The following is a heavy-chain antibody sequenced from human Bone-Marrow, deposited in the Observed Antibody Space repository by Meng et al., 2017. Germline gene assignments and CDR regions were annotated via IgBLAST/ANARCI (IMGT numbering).Heavy chain of an antibody. D-gene: IGHD3-22*01. CDR1: GYTFAAYW. J-gene: IGHJ4*02. V-gene: IGHV1-18*04. CDR3: ARDPHYYDSSGYFPFDY. Sequence: QGQMVQFGPEVKKPGASVKLSCKPSGYTFAAYWIHWLRQAPGQGLEWMGWISAYNGNTNYAQKLQGRVTMTTDTSTSTAYMELRSLRSDDTAVYYCARDPHYYDSSGYFPFDYWGQGTLVTVSS. CDR2: ISAYNGNT.